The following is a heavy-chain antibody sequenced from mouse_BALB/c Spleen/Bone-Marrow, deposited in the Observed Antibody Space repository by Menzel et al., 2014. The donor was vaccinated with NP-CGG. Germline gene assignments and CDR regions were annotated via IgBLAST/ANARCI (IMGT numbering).Heavy chain of an antibody. V-gene: IGHV5-17*02. CDR1: GFTFSSFG. D-gene: IGHD3-2*02. J-gene: IGHJ3*01. CDR3: AIRAY. CDR2: ISSGSSTI. Sequence: EVQLVESGGGLVLPGGSRKLSCAASGFTFSSFGMHWVRQAPEKGVEWVAYISSGSSTIYYADTVKGRFTISRDNPKNTLFLQMTSLRSEDTAMYYCAIRAYWGQGTLVTVSA.